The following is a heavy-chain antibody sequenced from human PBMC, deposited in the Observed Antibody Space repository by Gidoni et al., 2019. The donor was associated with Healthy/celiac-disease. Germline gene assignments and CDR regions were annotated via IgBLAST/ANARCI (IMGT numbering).Heavy chain of an antibody. J-gene: IGHJ6*02. Sequence: QVQLQESGPGLVKPPQTLSPTCTVAGGSISSGGYYWSWSRQHPGKGLERLGYSYYSGSTYYNPSLKSRVTISVDTSKNQFSLKLSSVTAADTAVYYCARGDSSSLAYYGMDVWGQGTTVTVSS. CDR1: GGSISSGGYY. D-gene: IGHD6-6*01. V-gene: IGHV4-31*03. CDR3: ARGDSSSLAYYGMDV. CDR2: SYYSGST.